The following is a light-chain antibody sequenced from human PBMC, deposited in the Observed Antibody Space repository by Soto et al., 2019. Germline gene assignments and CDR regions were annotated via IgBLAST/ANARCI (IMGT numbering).Light chain of an antibody. CDR3: QQYNDWPRT. CDR1: QTVTNNF. Sequence: IVLTQSPGTLSLSPGERATLSCRASQTVTNNFLAWYQEKPGRGPRLLIYGASTRATGIPDRFSASGSATEFTLTISSLQSEDFAVYYCQQYNDWPRTFGQGTKVDIK. V-gene: IGKV3D-15*01. CDR2: GAS. J-gene: IGKJ1*01.